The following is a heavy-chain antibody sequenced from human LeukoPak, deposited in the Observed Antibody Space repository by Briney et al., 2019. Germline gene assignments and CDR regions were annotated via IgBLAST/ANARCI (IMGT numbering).Heavy chain of an antibody. V-gene: IGHV4-39*07. J-gene: IGHJ6*03. CDR3: ARGISSWQYYYYYYMDV. Sequence: SETLSLTCTVSGGSISSSSYYWGWIRQPPGKGLEWIGSIYYSGSTYYNPSLKSRVTISVDTSKNQFSLKLSSVTAADTAVYYCARGISSWQYYYYYYMDVWGKGTTVTVSS. CDR2: IYYSGST. D-gene: IGHD6-13*01. CDR1: GGSISSSSYY.